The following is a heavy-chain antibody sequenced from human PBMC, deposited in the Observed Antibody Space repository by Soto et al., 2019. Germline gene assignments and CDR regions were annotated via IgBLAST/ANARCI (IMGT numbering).Heavy chain of an antibody. CDR2: INHIGYT. V-gene: IGHV4-34*02. D-gene: IGHD2-15*01. J-gene: IGHJ4*02. Sequence: QVQLQQWGAGLLKPSETLSLTCAVSGGSFSDFYWTWIRQLPGKGLEWIGEINHIGYTNYNPSLESRVAISVDTSKNQFPLNLTSATAADTAVYYCGPRGAVAPRGYWGQGTLVTVSS. CDR1: GGSFSDFY. CDR3: GPRGAVAPRGY.